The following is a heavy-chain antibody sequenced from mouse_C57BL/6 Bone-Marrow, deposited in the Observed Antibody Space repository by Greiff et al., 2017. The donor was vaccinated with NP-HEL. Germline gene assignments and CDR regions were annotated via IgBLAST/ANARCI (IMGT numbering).Heavy chain of an antibody. Sequence: QVQLQQPGAELVKPGASVKMSCKASGYTFTSYWITWVKQRPGQGLEWIGDIYPGSGSTNYNEKFKSKATLTVDTSSSTAYMQLSSLTSEDSAVDYCARETPQGYDYDTGFDYWGQGTTLTVSS. J-gene: IGHJ2*01. D-gene: IGHD2-4*01. CDR1: GYTFTSYW. CDR2: IYPGSGST. V-gene: IGHV1-55*01. CDR3: ARETPQGYDYDTGFDY.